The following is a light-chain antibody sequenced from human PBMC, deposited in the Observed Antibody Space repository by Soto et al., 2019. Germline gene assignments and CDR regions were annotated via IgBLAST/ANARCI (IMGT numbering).Light chain of an antibody. J-gene: IGKJ1*01. Sequence: DIQLTQSPSTLSSSVGDRVTITCRASQSISGWLAWYQQKPGKAPNLLIYKASSLKSGVPLRFSGSGSGTEFTLTINSLQPDDFATYYCQQYDTYWTFGQGTKVDIK. CDR1: QSISGW. V-gene: IGKV1-5*03. CDR2: KAS. CDR3: QQYDTYWT.